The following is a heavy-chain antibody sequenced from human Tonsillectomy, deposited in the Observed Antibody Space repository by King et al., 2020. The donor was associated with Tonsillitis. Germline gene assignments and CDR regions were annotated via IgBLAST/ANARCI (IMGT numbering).Heavy chain of an antibody. V-gene: IGHV4-30-4*07. CDR1: GGSISSGGYS. J-gene: IGHJ2*01. CDR2: IYYSGST. Sequence: QLQESGPGLVKPSQTLSLTCAVSGGSISSGGYSWGWIRQPPGKGLEWIGYIYYSGSTYYNPSLKSRVTMSVDTSKNQFSLKLSSVTAADTAVYYCARDRGSGSRGGGWYFDLWGRGTLVTVSS. D-gene: IGHD3-10*01. CDR3: ARDRGSGSRGGGWYFDL.